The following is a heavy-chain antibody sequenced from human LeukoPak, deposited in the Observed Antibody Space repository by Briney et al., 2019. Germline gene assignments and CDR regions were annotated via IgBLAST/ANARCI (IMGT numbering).Heavy chain of an antibody. CDR3: AAGYCSSTSCYHPDY. Sequence: GGSLRLSCAASGFTFSSSAMSWFRLAPGKGLEWVSYISSSSSTIYYADSVKGRFTISRDNAKNSLYLQMNSLRAEDTAVYYCAAGYCSSTSCYHPDYWGQGTLVTVSS. V-gene: IGHV3-48*01. J-gene: IGHJ4*02. D-gene: IGHD2-2*01. CDR2: ISSSSSTI. CDR1: GFTFSSSA.